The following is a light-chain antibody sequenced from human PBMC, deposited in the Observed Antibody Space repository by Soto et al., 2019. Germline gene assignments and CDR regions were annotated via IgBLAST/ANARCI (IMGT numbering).Light chain of an antibody. J-gene: IGLJ2*01. CDR2: EDD. V-gene: IGLV2-23*01. CDR1: SSDDGSYNL. CDR3: YSYAGRSTSV. Sequence: QSALTQPASVSGXXXXSITXSCTGTSSDDGSYNLVSWYQQYPGKAPKLMIYEDDERPSGVSNRFSGSKSGNTASLTISGLQAEDEADYYCYSYAGRSTSVFGGGTKLTVL.